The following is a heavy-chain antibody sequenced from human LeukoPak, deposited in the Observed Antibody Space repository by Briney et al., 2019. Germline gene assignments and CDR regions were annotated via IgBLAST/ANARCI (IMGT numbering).Heavy chain of an antibody. D-gene: IGHD3-10*01. J-gene: IGHJ4*02. CDR1: GFTFSSYG. V-gene: IGHV3-48*04. CDR2: ISSSGSTI. CDR3: ARENYGIDY. Sequence: PGGSLRLSCAASGFTFSSYGMHWVRQAPGKGLEWVSYISSSGSTIYYADSVKGRFTISRDNAKNPLYLQMNSLRAEDTAVYYCARENYGIDYWGQGTLVTVSS.